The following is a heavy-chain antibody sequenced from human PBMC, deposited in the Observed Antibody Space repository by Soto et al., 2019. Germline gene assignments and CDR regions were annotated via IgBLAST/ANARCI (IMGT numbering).Heavy chain of an antibody. CDR3: AFHPYSYGSGDWFDP. J-gene: IGHJ5*02. CDR2: IYYSGST. Sequence: PSETLSLTCTVSGGSISSISYYWGWIRQPPGKGLEWIGSIYYSGSTYYNPSLKSRVTISVDTSKNQFSLKLSSVTAADTAVYYCAFHPYSYGSGDWFDPRGQGTLVTVSS. D-gene: IGHD5-18*01. CDR1: GGSISSISYY. V-gene: IGHV4-39*01.